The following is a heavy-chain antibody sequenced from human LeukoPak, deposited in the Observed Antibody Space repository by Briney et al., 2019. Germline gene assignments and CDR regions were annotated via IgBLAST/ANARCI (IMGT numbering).Heavy chain of an antibody. Sequence: ASVKVSFKAFGNTFTSYYMHWVRQGPGQGPEGMGLINPSGLRTNNAQKFQGRVTMTRDTSTSTVYLELSSLTSEDTAVYYCARDSLWDGYNSPDAFDIWGQRTMVTVFS. CDR3: ARDSLWDGYNSPDAFDI. CDR2: INPSGLRT. CDR1: GNTFTSYY. J-gene: IGHJ3*02. V-gene: IGHV1-46*01. D-gene: IGHD5-24*01.